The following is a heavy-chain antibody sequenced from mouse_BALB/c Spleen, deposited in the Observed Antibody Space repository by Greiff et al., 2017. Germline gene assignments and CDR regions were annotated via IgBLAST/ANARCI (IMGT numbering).Heavy chain of an antibody. CDR1: GYTFTSYW. J-gene: IGHJ1*01. D-gene: IGHD1-1*01. CDR3: ASPSIYYYGTPWYFDV. CDR2: IDPSNSET. Sequence: QVQLQQSGPELVRPGASVKMSCKASGYTFTSYWMHWVKQRPGQGLEWMGMIDPSNSETRLNQKFKDKATLNVDKSSNTAYMQLSRLTSEDSAVYYCASPSIYYYGTPWYFDVWGAGTTVTVSS. V-gene: IGHV1-59*01.